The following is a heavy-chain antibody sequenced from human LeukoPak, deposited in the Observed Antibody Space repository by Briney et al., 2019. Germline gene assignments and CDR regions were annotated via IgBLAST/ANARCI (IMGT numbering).Heavy chain of an antibody. CDR3: ARSSYGAGSKPYWVDY. D-gene: IGHD3-10*01. J-gene: IGHJ4*02. V-gene: IGHV4-39*01. Sequence: SETLSLTCTVSGGSISSSSYYWAWVRQPPGKGLEYIGSYSGSTYYNPSLKSRVTISVDTSKKQFSLKLSSVTAADTAVYYCARSSYGAGSKPYWVDYWGQGTLVTVSS. CDR1: GGSISSSSYY. CDR2: YSGST.